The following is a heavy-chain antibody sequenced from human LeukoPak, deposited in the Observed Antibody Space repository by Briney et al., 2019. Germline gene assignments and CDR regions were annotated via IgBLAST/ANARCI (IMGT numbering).Heavy chain of an antibody. V-gene: IGHV4-30-2*01. CDR1: GGSISSGGYY. D-gene: IGHD6-19*01. CDR3: ARISSGWYGGFDY. CDR2: IYHSGST. Sequence: SQTLSLTCTVSGGSISSGGYYWSWIRQPPGKGLEWIGYIYHSGSTYYNPSLKSRVTISVDRSKNQFSLKLTSVTAADTAVYYCARISSGWYGGFDYWGQGTLVTVSS. J-gene: IGHJ4*02.